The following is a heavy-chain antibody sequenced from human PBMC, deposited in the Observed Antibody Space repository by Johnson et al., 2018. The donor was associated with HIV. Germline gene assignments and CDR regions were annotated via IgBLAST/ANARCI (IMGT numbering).Heavy chain of an antibody. Sequence: QVQLVESGGGVVQPGRSLRLSCAASGFTFSSYAIHWVRQAPGKGLEWVAGISYDGSNKYYADSVKGRFTISRDNSKNTLYLQMNSLRAEDTAVYYCARVRLDSSGSVVTGRDAFDIWGQGTMVTVSS. CDR2: ISYDGSNK. CDR3: ARVRLDSSGSVVTGRDAFDI. J-gene: IGHJ3*02. CDR1: GFTFSSYA. V-gene: IGHV3-30-3*01. D-gene: IGHD3-22*01.